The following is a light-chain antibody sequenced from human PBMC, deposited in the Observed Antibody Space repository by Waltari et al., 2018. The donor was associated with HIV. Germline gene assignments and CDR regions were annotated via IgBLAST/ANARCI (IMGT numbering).Light chain of an antibody. CDR3: LQSRSFPFT. CDR2: AAS. J-gene: IGKJ3*01. V-gene: IGKV1-9*01. CDR1: HGISNY. Sequence: DIQLTQSPSFLSASVGDRVIITCRARHGISNYLAWYQQEPGKAPKLLVYAASTLQSGVPSRFSGSGSGTELTLTISSLQPEDFATYYCLQSRSFPFTFGPGTKVDIK.